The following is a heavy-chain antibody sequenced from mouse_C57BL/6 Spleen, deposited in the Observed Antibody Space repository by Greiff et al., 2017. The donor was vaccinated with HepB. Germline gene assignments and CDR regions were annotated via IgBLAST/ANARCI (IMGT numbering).Heavy chain of an antibody. CDR3: ARSDYYGSSYGVAY. CDR1: GYTFTSYW. V-gene: IGHV1-50*01. Sequence: QVQLQQPGAELVKPGASVKLSCKASGYTFTSYWMQWVKQRPGQGLEWIGEIDPSDSYTNYNQKFKGKATLTVDTSSSTAYMQRSSLTSEDSAVYYCARSDYYGSSYGVAYWGQGTLVTVSA. D-gene: IGHD1-1*01. J-gene: IGHJ3*01. CDR2: IDPSDSYT.